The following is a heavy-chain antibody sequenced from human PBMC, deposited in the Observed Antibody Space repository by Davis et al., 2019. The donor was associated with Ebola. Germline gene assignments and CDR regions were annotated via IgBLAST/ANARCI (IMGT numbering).Heavy chain of an antibody. J-gene: IGHJ3*02. CDR1: GFTFSSYW. Sequence: GESLKISCAASGFTFSSYWMNWVRQAPGKGLEWVANIKQDGSDKYYVDSVKGRFTISRDNAKNSLYLQMNSLRAEDTAVYYCARESVYRAFDIWGQGTMVTVSS. D-gene: IGHD3-16*02. CDR3: ARESVYRAFDI. CDR2: IKQDGSDK. V-gene: IGHV3-7*01.